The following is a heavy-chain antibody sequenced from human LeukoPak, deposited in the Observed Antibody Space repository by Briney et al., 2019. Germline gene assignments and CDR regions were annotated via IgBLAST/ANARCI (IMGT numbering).Heavy chain of an antibody. V-gene: IGHV4-30-4*08. CDR3: AREAVLMVYANYYMDV. CDR2: IYYSGST. D-gene: IGHD2-8*01. Sequence: SETLSLTCTVSGGSISSGDYYWSWIRQPPGKGLEWIGYIYYSGSTYYNPSLKSRVTISVDTSKNQFSLKLSSVTAADTAVYYCAREAVLMVYANYYMDVWGKGTTVTVSS. CDR1: GGSISSGDYY. J-gene: IGHJ6*03.